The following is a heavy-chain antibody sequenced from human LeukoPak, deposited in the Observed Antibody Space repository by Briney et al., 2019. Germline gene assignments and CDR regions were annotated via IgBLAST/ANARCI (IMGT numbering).Heavy chain of an antibody. Sequence: GGSLRLSCGASGFTFSSYRMNWVRQAPGKGLEWVSSISSSSSYIYYADSVKGRFTISRDNSKNTLYLQMNSLRAEDTAVYYCARDNPDYYGSGSYWNAFYIWGQGTMVTVSS. J-gene: IGHJ3*02. V-gene: IGHV3-21*01. D-gene: IGHD3-10*01. CDR3: ARDNPDYYGSGSYWNAFYI. CDR1: GFTFSSYR. CDR2: ISSSSSYI.